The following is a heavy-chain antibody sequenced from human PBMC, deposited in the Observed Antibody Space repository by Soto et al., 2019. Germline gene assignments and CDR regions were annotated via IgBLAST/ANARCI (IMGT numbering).Heavy chain of an antibody. CDR1: GLSFSNTG. D-gene: IGHD2-2*01. CDR3: ATAGRYAQKV. J-gene: IGHJ6*02. Sequence: PGGSLRLSCTASGLSFSNTGMHWVRQAPGKGLVWVSHINSDGSNTTYADSVKGRCTISRDNTKSTVYLQMNSLRADDTAVYHCATAGRYAQKVWPQGTPVTVS. V-gene: IGHV3-74*03. CDR2: INSDGSNT.